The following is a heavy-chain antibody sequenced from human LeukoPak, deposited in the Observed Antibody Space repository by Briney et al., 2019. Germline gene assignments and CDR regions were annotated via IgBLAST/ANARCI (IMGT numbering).Heavy chain of an antibody. Sequence: GGSLRLSCAASGFTVSSNYMSWVRQAPGKGLEVIYSVGSTYYADSVKGRFTIYRDNSKNTLYLQMNSLRAEDTAVYYCARSSIVTGYCSSTSCPYYFDSWGQGTLVTGSS. J-gene: IGHJ4*02. D-gene: IGHD2-2*01. V-gene: IGHV3-66*01. CDR3: ARSSIVTGYCSSTSCPYYFDS. CDR2: IYSVGST. CDR1: GFTVSSNY.